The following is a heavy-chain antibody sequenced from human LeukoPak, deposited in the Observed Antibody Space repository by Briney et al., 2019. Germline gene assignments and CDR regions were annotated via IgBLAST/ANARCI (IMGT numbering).Heavy chain of an antibody. J-gene: IGHJ4*02. CDR3: AKLTSGWVVAAFDF. V-gene: IGHV3-53*01. CDR2: IYSDNT. CDR1: GFTVSSNS. Sequence: PGGSLRLSCTVSGFTVSSNSMSWVRQAPGKGLEWVSFIYSDNTHYSDSVKGRFTVSRDNSKNTLYLQMNSLRAEDTAVYYCAKLTSGWVVAAFDFWGQGTLVSVSS. D-gene: IGHD5-12*01.